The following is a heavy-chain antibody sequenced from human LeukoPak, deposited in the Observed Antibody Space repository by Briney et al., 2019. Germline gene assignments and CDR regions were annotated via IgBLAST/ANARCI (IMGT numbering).Heavy chain of an antibody. CDR3: ARQSGYCSGGSCYAGLVDY. J-gene: IGHJ4*02. D-gene: IGHD2-15*01. CDR1: GGSISSYY. Sequence: SETLSLTCTVSGGSISSYYWSWLRQPPGKGLEWIGYIYYSGSTNYNPSLKSRVTISVDTSKNQFSLKLSSVTAADTAVYYCARQSGYCSGGSCYAGLVDYWGQGTLVTVSS. CDR2: IYYSGST. V-gene: IGHV4-59*08.